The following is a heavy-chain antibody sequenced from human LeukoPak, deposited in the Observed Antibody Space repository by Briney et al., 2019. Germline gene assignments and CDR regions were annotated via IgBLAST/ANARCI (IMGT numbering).Heavy chain of an antibody. J-gene: IGHJ6*02. CDR1: GGSIRSYY. D-gene: IGHD3-16*01. CDR3: ARQFDYYYYGMDV. CDR2: IYYSGST. V-gene: IGHV4-59*08. Sequence: PSETLSLTCTVSGGSIRSYYWSWIRQPPGKGLEWIGYIYYSGSTNYNPSLKSRVTISVDTSKNQFSLKLSSVTAADTAVYYCARQFDYYYYGMDVWGQGTTVTVSS.